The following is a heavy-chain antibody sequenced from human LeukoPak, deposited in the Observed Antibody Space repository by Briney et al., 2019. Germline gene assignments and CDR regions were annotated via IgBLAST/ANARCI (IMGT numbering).Heavy chain of an antibody. J-gene: IGHJ5*02. CDR1: GGSFSDYY. D-gene: IGHD3-3*01. CDR3: ARAGLSIFGMITPNWFDP. CDR2: ISHSGST. V-gene: IGHV4-34*01. Sequence: SGTLSLTCSVYGGSFSDYYWSWIRQPPGKGLEWIGEISHSGSTKFNPSLKSRVTISVDTSRNQFSLNLTSVTAADTAVHYCARAGLSIFGMITPNWFDPWGQGTLVSVSS.